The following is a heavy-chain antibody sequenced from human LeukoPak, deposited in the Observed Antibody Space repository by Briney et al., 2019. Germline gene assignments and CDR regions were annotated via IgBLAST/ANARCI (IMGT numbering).Heavy chain of an antibody. CDR1: GYTFTGYY. V-gene: IGHV1-2*02. Sequence: ASVKVSCKASGYTFTGYYMHWVRQAPGQGLEWMGWINPNSGGTNYAQKFQGRVTMTRDTSISTAYMELSRLRSDDTAVYYCATGNYYCSSTSCYTLSFDYWGQGTLVTVSS. CDR2: INPNSGGT. CDR3: ATGNYYCSSTSCYTLSFDY. D-gene: IGHD2-2*02. J-gene: IGHJ4*02.